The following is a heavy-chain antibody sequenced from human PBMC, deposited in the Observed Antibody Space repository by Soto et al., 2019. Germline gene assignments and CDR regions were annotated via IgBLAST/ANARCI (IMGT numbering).Heavy chain of an antibody. Sequence: PSETLSLTCTVSGGSISSYYWSWIRQPPGKGLEWIGYVYYSGSTNYNPSLKSRVTISVDTSKNQFSLKLRSVTAADTAVYYCATNLYGDTYYFDYWGQGTLVTVSS. CDR3: ATNLYGDTYYFDY. V-gene: IGHV4-59*08. CDR1: GGSISSYY. CDR2: VYYSGST. J-gene: IGHJ4*02. D-gene: IGHD4-17*01.